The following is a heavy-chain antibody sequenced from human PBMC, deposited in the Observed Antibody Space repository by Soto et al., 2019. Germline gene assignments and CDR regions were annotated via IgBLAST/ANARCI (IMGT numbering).Heavy chain of an antibody. CDR1: GFTVSSNY. CDR2: IYSGGST. CDR3: ARDSPASGIAVAGTDY. Sequence: GGSLRLSCAASGFTVSSNYMSWVRQAPGKGLEWVSVIYSGGSTYYADSVKGRFTISRDNSKNTLYLQMNSLRAEDTAVYYCARDSPASGIAVAGTDYWGQGTLVTVSS. V-gene: IGHV3-66*01. J-gene: IGHJ4*02. D-gene: IGHD6-19*01.